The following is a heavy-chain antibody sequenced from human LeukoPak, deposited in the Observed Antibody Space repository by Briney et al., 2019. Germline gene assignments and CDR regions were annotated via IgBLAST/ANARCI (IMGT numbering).Heavy chain of an antibody. Sequence: ASVKVSCKASGYTFTGYYMHWVRQAPGQGLEWMGIINPSGGSTSYAQKFQGRVTMTRDTSTSTVYMELSSLRSEDTAVYYCARSTIRGYSGYDPGYWGQGTLVTVSS. CDR3: ARSTIRGYSGYDPGY. CDR2: INPSGGST. J-gene: IGHJ4*02. CDR1: GYTFTGYY. D-gene: IGHD5-12*01. V-gene: IGHV1-46*01.